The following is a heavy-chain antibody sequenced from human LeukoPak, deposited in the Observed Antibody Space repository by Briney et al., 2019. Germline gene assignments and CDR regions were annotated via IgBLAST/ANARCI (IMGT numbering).Heavy chain of an antibody. V-gene: IGHV3-48*01. CDR2: ISSSSSTI. CDR3: ARLYDSSGYPQNYYYYYYMDV. D-gene: IGHD3-22*01. Sequence: GGSLRLSCAASGFTFSSYRMNWVRQAPGKGLEWVSYISSSSSTIYYADSVKGRFTISRDNAKNSLYLQMNSLRAEDTAVYYCARLYDSSGYPQNYYYYYYMDVWGKGTTVTISS. CDR1: GFTFSSYR. J-gene: IGHJ6*03.